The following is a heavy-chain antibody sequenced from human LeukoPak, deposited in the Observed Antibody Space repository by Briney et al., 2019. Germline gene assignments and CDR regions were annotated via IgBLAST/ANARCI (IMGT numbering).Heavy chain of an antibody. D-gene: IGHD3-3*01. Sequence: GGSLRLSCAASGFTFNNAWMTWVRQAPGKGLEWVSYISSSGSTIYYADSVKGRFTISRDNAKNSLYLQMNSLRAEDTAVYYCARVQSDYDFWSGYYKYLDYWGQGTLVTVSS. CDR1: GFTFNNAW. CDR3: ARVQSDYDFWSGYYKYLDY. V-gene: IGHV3-48*04. CDR2: ISSSGSTI. J-gene: IGHJ4*02.